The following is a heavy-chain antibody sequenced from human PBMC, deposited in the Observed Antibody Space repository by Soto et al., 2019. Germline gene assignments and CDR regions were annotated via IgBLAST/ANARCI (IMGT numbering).Heavy chain of an antibody. CDR1: GFIFSNYG. J-gene: IGHJ4*01. CDR2: ISNDGIDK. CDR3: ATAVAGAY. Sequence: WGSLRLSCEASGFIFSNYGMYWVRQAPGKGLEWLAIISNDGIDKFYADSVKGRFSVSRDNSKSTLFLQMNSLRSDDTALYYCATAVAGAYWGHGTLVTVSS. V-gene: IGHV3-30*03. D-gene: IGHD6-19*01.